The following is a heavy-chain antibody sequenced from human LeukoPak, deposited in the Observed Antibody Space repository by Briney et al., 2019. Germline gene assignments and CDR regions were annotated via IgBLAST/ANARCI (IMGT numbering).Heavy chain of an antibody. D-gene: IGHD2-15*01. CDR2: ISGSGGST. V-gene: IGHV3-23*01. CDR3: ARAYCSGGSCYEYYFDY. J-gene: IGHJ4*02. Sequence: GGSLRLSCAASGFTFSSYTMTWVRQAPGKGLEWVSAISGSGGSTYYADSVKGRFTISRDNSKNTLYLQMNSLRAEDTAVYYCARAYCSGGSCYEYYFDYWGQGTLVTVSS. CDR1: GFTFSSYT.